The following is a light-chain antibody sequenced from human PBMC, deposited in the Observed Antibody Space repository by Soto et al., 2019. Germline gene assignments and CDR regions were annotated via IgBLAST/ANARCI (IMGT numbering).Light chain of an antibody. CDR2: GAS. V-gene: IGKV3-15*01. Sequence: EIVMTQSPATMSVSPGERATLSCRASQSVSSKLAWYQQKPGQAHRLLIYGASTRATGIPARFSGSGSVTELTLTISSLQSEDFAVYHCKQYNNWPQTFGQGTKLEIK. CDR1: QSVSSK. CDR3: KQYNNWPQT. J-gene: IGKJ2*01.